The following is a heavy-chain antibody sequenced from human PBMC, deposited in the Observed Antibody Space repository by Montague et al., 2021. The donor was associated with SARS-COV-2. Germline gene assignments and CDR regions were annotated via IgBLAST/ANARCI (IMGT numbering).Heavy chain of an antibody. D-gene: IGHD2-15*01. Sequence: SETLSLTRTVSGGSISSSYWSWIRQPPGKGLEWIGYIYYSGSTNYNPSLKSRVTISVDTSKNQFSLKLSSVTAADTAVYYCARGDVVVVAANDYYYGMDVWGQGTTVTVSS. J-gene: IGHJ6*02. CDR3: ARGDVVVVAANDYYYGMDV. V-gene: IGHV4-59*01. CDR1: GGSISSSY. CDR2: IYYSGST.